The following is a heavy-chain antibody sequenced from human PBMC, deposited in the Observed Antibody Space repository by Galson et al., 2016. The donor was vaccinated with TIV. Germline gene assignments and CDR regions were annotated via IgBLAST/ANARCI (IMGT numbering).Heavy chain of an antibody. CDR1: GYSFATYW. D-gene: IGHD5-24*01. CDR2: IYPGNSDT. J-gene: IGHJ4*02. CDR3: ATILLPPARMPATSLHS. V-gene: IGHV5-51*03. Sequence: QSGAEVTKPGESLKISCQGSGYSFATYWIAWVRQMPGKGLDWMGIIYPGNSDTRYSPPFQGQVTISADRSTNTAYLQWSSLKASDTAIYYCATILLPPARMPATSLHSWGQGTVVTVSS.